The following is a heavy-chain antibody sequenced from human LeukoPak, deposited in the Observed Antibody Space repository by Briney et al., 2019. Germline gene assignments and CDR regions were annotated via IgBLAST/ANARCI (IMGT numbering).Heavy chain of an antibody. Sequence: ASVKVSCKVSGYTLTELSMHWVRQAPGKGLEWMGGFDPEDGETIYAQKFQGRVTITADKSTSTAYMELSSLKSEDTAVYYCARAVTEIYYYYMDVWGKGTTVTVSS. CDR1: GYTLTELS. CDR3: ARAVTEIYYYYMDV. J-gene: IGHJ6*03. D-gene: IGHD3-16*01. CDR2: FDPEDGET. V-gene: IGHV1-24*01.